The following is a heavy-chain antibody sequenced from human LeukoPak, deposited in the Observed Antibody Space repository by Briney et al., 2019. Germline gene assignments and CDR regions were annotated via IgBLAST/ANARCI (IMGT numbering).Heavy chain of an antibody. CDR1: GGSISSYY. CDR3: ARGRGLRLGWFDP. CDR2: IYYSGST. D-gene: IGHD4-17*01. J-gene: IGHJ5*02. Sequence: PSETLSLTCTVSGGSISSYYWSWIRQPPGKGLEWIGYIYYSGSTNYNPSLKSRVTISVDTSKNQFSLKLSSVTAADTAVYYCARGRGLRLGWFDPWGQGTLVTVSS. V-gene: IGHV4-59*12.